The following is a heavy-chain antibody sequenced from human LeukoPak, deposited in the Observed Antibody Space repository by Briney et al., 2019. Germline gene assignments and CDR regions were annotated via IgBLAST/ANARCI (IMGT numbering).Heavy chain of an antibody. CDR1: GGTFSSYA. CDR3: AREVVPAATSYYYMDV. J-gene: IGHJ6*03. V-gene: IGHV1-69*13. Sequence: SVKVSCKASGGTFSSYAISWVRQAPGQGLEWMGGIIPIFGTANYAQKFQGRVTITADESTSTAYMELSSLRSDDTAVYYCAREVVPAATSYYYMDVWGKGTTVTISS. D-gene: IGHD2-2*01. CDR2: IIPIFGTA.